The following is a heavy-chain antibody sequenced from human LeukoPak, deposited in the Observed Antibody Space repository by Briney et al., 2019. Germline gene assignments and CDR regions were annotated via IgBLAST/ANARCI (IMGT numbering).Heavy chain of an antibody. J-gene: IGHJ4*02. Sequence: SQTLSLTCSVSGGSISSGGYYWSWIRRPPGKGLEWIGYIYHSGSTYYNPSLKSRVTRAVDRSKNQFSLRLSSVTAAHTAVYYCARQRVDSSGYLKPDYWGQGTLVTVSS. CDR2: IYHSGST. D-gene: IGHD3-22*01. V-gene: IGHV4-30-2*01. CDR3: ARQRVDSSGYLKPDY. CDR1: GGSISSGGYY.